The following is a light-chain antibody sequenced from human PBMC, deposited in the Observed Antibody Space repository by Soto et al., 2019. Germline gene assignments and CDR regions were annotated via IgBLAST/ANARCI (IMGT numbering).Light chain of an antibody. Sequence: NVLTQSPGTPAFSPGGKTTPSCRARQSVASRYLAWYQQKPGQAPRLLIYDASTRATGIPDRFSGGGSGTDFTLTISRLEPEDFAVYYCQQYGSSSRTFGQGTKVDIK. CDR3: QQYGSSSRT. CDR1: QSVASRY. J-gene: IGKJ1*01. V-gene: IGKV3-20*01. CDR2: DAS.